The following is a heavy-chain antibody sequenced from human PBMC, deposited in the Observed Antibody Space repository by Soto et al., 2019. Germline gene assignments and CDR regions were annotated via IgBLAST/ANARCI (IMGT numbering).Heavy chain of an antibody. CDR3: AKEVPSSSWLLSWGMDV. V-gene: IGHV3-30*18. Sequence: GGSLRLSCAASGFTFSSYGMHWVRQAPGKGLEWVAVISYDGSNKYYADSVKGRFTISRDNSKNTLYLQMNSLRAEDTAVYYCAKEVPSSSWLLSWGMDVWGQGTTVTVSS. CDR1: GFTFSSYG. CDR2: ISYDGSNK. D-gene: IGHD6-13*01. J-gene: IGHJ6*02.